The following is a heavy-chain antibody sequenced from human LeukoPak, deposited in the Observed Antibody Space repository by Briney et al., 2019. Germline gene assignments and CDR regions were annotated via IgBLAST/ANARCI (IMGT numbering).Heavy chain of an antibody. CDR2: MNPNSGNT. Sequence: GGSLRLSCAASGGTFTSYDINWVRQATGQGLEWMGWMNPNSGNTGYAQKFQGRVTITRNTSISTAYMELSSLRSEDTAVYYCARVDTAMVTYFDYWGQGTLVTVSS. J-gene: IGHJ4*02. V-gene: IGHV1-8*03. D-gene: IGHD5-18*01. CDR3: ARVDTAMVTYFDY. CDR1: GGTFTSYD.